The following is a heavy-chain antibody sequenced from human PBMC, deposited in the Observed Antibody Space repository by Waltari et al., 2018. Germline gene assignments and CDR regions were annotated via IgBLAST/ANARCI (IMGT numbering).Heavy chain of an antibody. Sequence: QVQLVQSGAEVKKPGSSVKVSCKASGGTFSSYAISWVRQAPGQGLEWMGGIIPILVIANYAQKFQGRVTITADKSTSTAYMELSSLRSEDTAVYYCARDGGDLVLWYFDLWGRGTLVTVSS. D-gene: IGHD2-21*01. CDR1: GGTFSSYA. CDR3: ARDGGDLVLWYFDL. J-gene: IGHJ2*01. CDR2: IIPILVIA. V-gene: IGHV1-69*10.